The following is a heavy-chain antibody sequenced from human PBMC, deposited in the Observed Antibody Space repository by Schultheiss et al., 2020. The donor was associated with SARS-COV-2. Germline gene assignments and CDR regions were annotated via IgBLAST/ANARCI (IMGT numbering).Heavy chain of an antibody. CDR2: ISGSGGST. CDR1: GFTFSSYA. V-gene: IGHV3-23*01. CDR3: TSGSYYMYYFDY. J-gene: IGHJ4*02. Sequence: GESLKISCAASGFTFSSYAMSWVRQAPGKGLEWVSAISGSGGSTYYADSVKGRFTISRDNSKNTLYLQMNSLRAEDTAVYYCTSGSYYMYYFDYWGQGTLVTVSS. D-gene: IGHD1-26*01.